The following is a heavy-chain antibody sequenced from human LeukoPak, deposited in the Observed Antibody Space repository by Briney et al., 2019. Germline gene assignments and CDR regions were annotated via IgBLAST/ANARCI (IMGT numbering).Heavy chain of an antibody. CDR3: ARDINGYYYDSHGYYPTDL. CDR1: GYIFTSYG. D-gene: IGHD3-22*01. J-gene: IGHJ5*02. V-gene: IGHV1-18*01. CDR2: ISVDNGNT. Sequence: ASVKVACKASGYIFTSYGISWVRQAPGQGLEWMGWISVDNGNTNYPQRLQGRVTMPTDTSTTTAYMELRSLRSDDTAVYYCARDINGYYYDSHGYYPTDLWGQGTLVTVSS.